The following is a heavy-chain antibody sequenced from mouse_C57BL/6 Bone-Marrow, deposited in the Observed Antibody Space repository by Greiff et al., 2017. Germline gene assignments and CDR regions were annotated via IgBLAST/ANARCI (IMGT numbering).Heavy chain of an antibody. CDR1: GYAFTNYL. CDR2: INPGSGGT. D-gene: IGHD2-3*01. Sequence: QVQLQQSGAELVRPGTSVKVSCKASGYAFTNYLIEWVKQRPGQGLEWIGVINPGSGGTNYNEKFKGKATLTADKSSSTAYMQLSSLTSEDSAVYFCARDDGYWFAYWGQGTLVTVSA. J-gene: IGHJ3*01. CDR3: ARDDGYWFAY. V-gene: IGHV1-54*01.